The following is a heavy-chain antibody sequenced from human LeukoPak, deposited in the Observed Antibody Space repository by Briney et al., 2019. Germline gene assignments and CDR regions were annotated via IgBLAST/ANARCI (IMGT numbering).Heavy chain of an antibody. D-gene: IGHD6-6*01. J-gene: IGHJ4*02. Sequence: PSETLSLTCTVSGGSISSSSYYWGWIRQPPGKGLEWIGSIYYSGSTYYNPSLKSRVTISVDTSKNQFSLKLSSVTAADTAVYYCASLQGSSNFDYWGQGTLVTVSS. CDR2: IYYSGST. CDR3: ASLQGSSNFDY. V-gene: IGHV4-39*01. CDR1: GGSISSSSYY.